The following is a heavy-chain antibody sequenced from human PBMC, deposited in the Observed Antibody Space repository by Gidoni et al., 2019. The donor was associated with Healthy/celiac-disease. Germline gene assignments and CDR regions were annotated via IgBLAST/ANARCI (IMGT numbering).Heavy chain of an antibody. CDR2: IYYSGST. Sequence: QVQLQASGPGLVKPSETLSLTCTVSGGSISSYYWSWIRQPPGKGLEWIGYIYYSGSTNYNPSLKSRVTISVDTSKNQFSLKLSSVTAADTAVYYCARDIWLVQYYYGMDVWGQGTTVTVSS. CDR3: ARDIWLVQYYYGMDV. J-gene: IGHJ6*02. D-gene: IGHD6-19*01. CDR1: GGSISSYY. V-gene: IGHV4-59*01.